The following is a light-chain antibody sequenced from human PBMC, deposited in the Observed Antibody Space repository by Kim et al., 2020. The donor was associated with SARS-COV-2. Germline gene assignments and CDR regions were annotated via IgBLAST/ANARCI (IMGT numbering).Light chain of an antibody. J-gene: IGKJ4*01. CDR3: QQRSNWPPT. CDR2: DA. Sequence: SLSPGERAALSRRASQSLGGYLAWYQQKPGQPPRLLIFDANRATGIPARFSSSGSGTDFTLTISSLEPEDSAFYYCQQRSNWPPTFGGGTKVDIK. V-gene: IGKV3-11*01. CDR1: QSLGGY.